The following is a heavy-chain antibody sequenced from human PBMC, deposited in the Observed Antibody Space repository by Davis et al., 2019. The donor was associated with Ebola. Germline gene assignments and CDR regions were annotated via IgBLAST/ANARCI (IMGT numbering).Heavy chain of an antibody. V-gene: IGHV3-23*01. CDR2: ITSSDGST. CDR1: GFTFSNYA. CDR3: ARDDGRQWLVWGGFDY. D-gene: IGHD6-19*01. Sequence: GGSLRLSCAASGFTFSNYAMSWVRQAPGKGLEWVSAITSSDGSTYCADSVKGRFTISRDNAKNTLYLQMNSLRAEDTAVYYCARDDGRQWLVWGGFDYWGQGTLVTVSS. J-gene: IGHJ4*02.